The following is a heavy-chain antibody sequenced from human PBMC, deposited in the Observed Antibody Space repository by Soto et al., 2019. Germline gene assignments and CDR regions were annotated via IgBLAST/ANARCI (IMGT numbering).Heavy chain of an antibody. Sequence: GGSLRLSCAASGFTFSDYYMSWIRQAPGKGLEWVSYISSSGSTIYYADSVRGRFTISRDNAKNSLYLQMNSLRAEDTAVYYCARRSSSSRIFDYWGQGTLVTVSS. V-gene: IGHV3-11*01. J-gene: IGHJ4*02. CDR3: ARRSSSSRIFDY. CDR2: ISSSGSTI. D-gene: IGHD6-6*01. CDR1: GFTFSDYY.